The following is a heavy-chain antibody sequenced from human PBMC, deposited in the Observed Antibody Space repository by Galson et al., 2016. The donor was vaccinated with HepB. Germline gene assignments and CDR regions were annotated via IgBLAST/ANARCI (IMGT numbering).Heavy chain of an antibody. CDR2: IYYSGST. D-gene: IGHD3-22*01. J-gene: IGHJ4*02. V-gene: IGHV4-39*01. Sequence: TLSLTCTVSGGSISSSGYYWGWIRQPPGKGLEWIGSIYYSGSTYSNPSLKSRATISLDASKNLFSLKLSSVTAADTAVYYCARPGYETSGYRAGSVDYWGQGTLVTVSS. CDR3: ARPGYETSGYRAGSVDY. CDR1: GGSISSSGYY.